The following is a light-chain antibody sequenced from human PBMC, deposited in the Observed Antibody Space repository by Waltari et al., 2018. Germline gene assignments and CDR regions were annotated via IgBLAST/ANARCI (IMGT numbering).Light chain of an antibody. J-gene: IGLJ3*02. CDR3: CSYSTGGSWM. Sequence: QSALTQPVSVSGSPGQSVTISCTGTSNNVGDYNLVSWFQHHPHQAAKLLIFYVAKPPSGVSNRFSGSKSGNTASLTSSGLQTEDEADYYCCSYSTGGSWMFGGGTKLTVL. CDR2: YVA. V-gene: IGLV2-23*02. CDR1: SNNVGDYNL.